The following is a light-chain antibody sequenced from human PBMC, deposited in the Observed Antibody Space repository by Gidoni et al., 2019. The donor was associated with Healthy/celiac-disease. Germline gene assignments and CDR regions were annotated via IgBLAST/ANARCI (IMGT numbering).Light chain of an antibody. CDR3: QQYYSTPHT. CDR1: QSVLYSSNNKNY. J-gene: IGKJ2*01. Sequence: DIVMTQSPDSLAVSLGERATINCKASQSVLYSSNNKNYLAWYQKKPGQPPKRLMYCASTRESGVPDRFSGSGSGTDFTLTISSLQAEDVAVYYCQQYYSTPHTFGQGTKLEIK. V-gene: IGKV4-1*01. CDR2: CAS.